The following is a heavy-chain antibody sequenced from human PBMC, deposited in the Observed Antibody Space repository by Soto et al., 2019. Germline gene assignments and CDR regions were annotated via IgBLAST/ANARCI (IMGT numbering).Heavy chain of an antibody. D-gene: IGHD2-15*01. J-gene: IGHJ3*02. CDR1: GDSVSSNSAA. V-gene: IGHV6-1*01. CDR2: TYYRSKWYN. Sequence: SQTLSLTCAISGDSVSSNSAAWNWIRQSPSRGLEWLGRTYYRSKWYNDYAVSVKSRITINPDTSKNQFSLQLNSVTPEDTAVYYCASSGSNTVVRARAFDIWGQGTMVPVSS. CDR3: ASSGSNTVVRARAFDI.